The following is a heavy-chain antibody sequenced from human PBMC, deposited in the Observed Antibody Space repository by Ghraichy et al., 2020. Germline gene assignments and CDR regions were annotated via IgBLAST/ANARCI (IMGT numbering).Heavy chain of an antibody. J-gene: IGHJ6*02. CDR1: GGSISSYY. V-gene: IGHV4-59*01. CDR3: ARVNYDYIWGSYRYNYYGMDV. Sequence: ESLNISCTVSGGSISSYYWSWIRQPPGKGLEWIGYIYYSGSTNYNPSLKSRVTISVDTSKNQFSLKLSSVTAADTAVYYCARVNYDYIWGSYRYNYYGMDVWGQGTTVTVSS. D-gene: IGHD3-16*02. CDR2: IYYSGST.